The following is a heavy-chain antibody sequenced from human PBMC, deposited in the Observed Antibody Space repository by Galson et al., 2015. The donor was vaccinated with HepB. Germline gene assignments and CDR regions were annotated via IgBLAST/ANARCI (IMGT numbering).Heavy chain of an antibody. CDR2: ISYDGSKK. Sequence: SLRLSCAASGFTFSSYGMHWVRQAPGKGLEWVAVISYDGSKKYYADSVKGRFTLSRDKSMTTLYLQMNTLRTEDTAVYYCAKQPTAAAGTHAGLDYWGQGTLVTVSS. CDR3: AKQPTAAAGTHAGLDY. J-gene: IGHJ4*02. D-gene: IGHD6-13*01. CDR1: GFTFSSYG. V-gene: IGHV3-30*18.